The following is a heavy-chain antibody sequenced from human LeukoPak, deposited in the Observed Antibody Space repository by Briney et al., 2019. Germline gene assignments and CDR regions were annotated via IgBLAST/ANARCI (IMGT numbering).Heavy chain of an antibody. CDR3: AKSPVAGTNDAFDI. Sequence: PGGSLRLSCAASGFTFSSYAMHWVRQAPGKGLEWVSGISWNSGSIGYADSVKGRFTISRDNAKNSLYLQMNSLRAEDTALYYCAKSPVAGTNDAFDIWGQGTMVTVSS. CDR2: ISWNSGSI. D-gene: IGHD6-19*01. J-gene: IGHJ3*02. V-gene: IGHV3-9*01. CDR1: GFTFSSYA.